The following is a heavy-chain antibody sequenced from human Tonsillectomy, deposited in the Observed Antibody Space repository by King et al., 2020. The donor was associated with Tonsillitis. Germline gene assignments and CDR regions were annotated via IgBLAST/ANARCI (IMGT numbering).Heavy chain of an antibody. CDR3: ATDTKVYYYGMDV. CDR1: GYTLTAIS. Sequence: QGQLVQSGAEVKKPGTSVMVSCKVSGYTLTAISMHWVRQTPGKGLEWIGGYDPENGKTIYAQRFQGRVTMTEDTSTDTAYMELSSLRSEDTAVYYCATDTKVYYYGMDVWGQGTPVIVSS. V-gene: IGHV1-24*01. CDR2: YDPENGKT. J-gene: IGHJ6*02.